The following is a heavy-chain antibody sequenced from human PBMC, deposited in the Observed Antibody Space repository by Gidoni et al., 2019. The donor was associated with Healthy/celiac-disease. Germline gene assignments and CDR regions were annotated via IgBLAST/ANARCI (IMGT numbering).Heavy chain of an antibody. J-gene: IGHJ5*02. CDR3: ARGSGLYWFDP. CDR2: LYPGDSDT. D-gene: IGHD2-2*02. CDR1: GYSFTSYW. Sequence: EVQLLHSGAEVTKPVESIKISRKGSGYSFTSYWIGWVRQMPGKGLEWMGILYPGDSDTRYSPSLQGQVTISADKSISTAYLQWSSLKASDTAMYYCARGSGLYWFDPWGQGTLVTVSS. V-gene: IGHV5-51*01.